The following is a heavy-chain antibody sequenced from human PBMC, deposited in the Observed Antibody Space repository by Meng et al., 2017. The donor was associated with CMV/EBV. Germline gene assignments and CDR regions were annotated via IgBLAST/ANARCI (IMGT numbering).Heavy chain of an antibody. CDR1: GFTLSSYS. CDR2: IKQDGSEK. Sequence: GESLKISCAASGFTLSSYSMSWVRQAPGKGLEWVANIKQDGSEKYYVDSVKGRFTISRDNAKNSLYLQMNSLRAEDTAVYYCARWGRWLQFFDYWGQGTLVTVSS. CDR3: ARWGRWLQFFDY. D-gene: IGHD5-24*01. V-gene: IGHV3-7*01. J-gene: IGHJ4*02.